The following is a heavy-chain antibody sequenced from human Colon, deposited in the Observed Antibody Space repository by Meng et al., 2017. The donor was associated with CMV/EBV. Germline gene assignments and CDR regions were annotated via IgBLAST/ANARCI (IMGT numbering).Heavy chain of an antibody. CDR2: INSGGGTI. V-gene: IGHV3-11*04. Sequence: GGSLRLSCATSGFTFSDYYMSWIRQAPGKGLEWVAYINSGGGTIYAESVKGRFTISRDNAKNSLYLQMNSLGAEDTAVYFCVREIRRAWFDPWGQGTLVTVSS. J-gene: IGHJ5*02. CDR1: GFTFSDYY. CDR3: VREIRRAWFDP.